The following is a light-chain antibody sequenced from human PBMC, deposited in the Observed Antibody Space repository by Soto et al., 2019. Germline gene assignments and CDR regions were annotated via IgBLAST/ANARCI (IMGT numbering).Light chain of an antibody. CDR2: AAS. Sequence: DIQMTQSPSSLSASVGDRVTITCRASRSISSYLNWYQQNPGKAPKLLIYAASSLQSGVPSRFSGSGSGTEFTLTISSLQPEDFAAYYCQQSSSTPLTFGGGTKVEIK. CDR1: RSISSY. V-gene: IGKV1-39*01. J-gene: IGKJ4*01. CDR3: QQSSSTPLT.